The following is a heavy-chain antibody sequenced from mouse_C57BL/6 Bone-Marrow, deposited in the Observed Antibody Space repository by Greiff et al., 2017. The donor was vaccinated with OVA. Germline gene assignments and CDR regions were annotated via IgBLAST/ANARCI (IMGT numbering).Heavy chain of an antibody. CDR1: GFTFTDYY. CDR3: ARSLIRGAMDY. D-gene: IGHD1-1*01. J-gene: IGHJ4*01. Sequence: EVKLVESGGGLVQPGGSLSLSCAASGFTFTDYYMSWVRQPPGKPLEWLGFIRNKANGYTTEYSASVKGRFTISRDNSQSILYLQMNALRAEDSATYYCARSLIRGAMDYWGQGTSVTVSS. V-gene: IGHV7-3*01. CDR2: IRNKANGYTT.